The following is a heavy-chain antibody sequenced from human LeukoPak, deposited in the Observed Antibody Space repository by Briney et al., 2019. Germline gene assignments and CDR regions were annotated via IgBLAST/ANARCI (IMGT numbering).Heavy chain of an antibody. J-gene: IGHJ6*03. V-gene: IGHV3-7*01. CDR3: TRLRFPHYMDV. CDR1: ALSFSRQS. CDR2: IKQDASER. D-gene: IGHD3-3*01. Sequence: GGSLRLSCKASALSFSRQSMSWVRQAPGKGLEWVANIKQDASERYYVDSVKGRFTISRDNAENSLYLQMNSLRADDTAVYYCTRLRFPHYMDVWGKGTTVTVSS.